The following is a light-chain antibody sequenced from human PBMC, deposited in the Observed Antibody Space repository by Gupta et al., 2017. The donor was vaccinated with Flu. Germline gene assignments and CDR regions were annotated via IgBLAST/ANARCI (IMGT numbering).Light chain of an antibody. Sequence: HSLVRPPPSASGSPGQEVTLSCTGGSSNIGRNYVHWYHQVPGAGPKLLISRNNERSSGVPERFVVSKSGTTATLAITGLRSEDDGFDYCGTSDVNIKKVVLGGGTKLTVL. CDR1: SSNIGRNY. CDR2: RNN. CDR3: GTSDVNIKKVV. J-gene: IGLJ2*01. V-gene: IGLV1-47*01.